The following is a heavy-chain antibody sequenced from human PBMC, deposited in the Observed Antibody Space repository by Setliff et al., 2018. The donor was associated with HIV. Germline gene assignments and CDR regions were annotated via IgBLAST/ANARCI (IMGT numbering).Heavy chain of an antibody. CDR3: ARGVSYLDY. V-gene: IGHV3-48*01. Sequence: PGGSLRLSCAASGFTFSSYSMNWVRQAPGKGLEWVSYISSSSSTIYYADSVKGRFTISRDNAKNSLYLQRNSLRAEDTAVYYCARGVSYLDYWGQGTLVTVSS. D-gene: IGHD3-3*01. CDR2: ISSSSSTI. CDR1: GFTFSSYS. J-gene: IGHJ4*02.